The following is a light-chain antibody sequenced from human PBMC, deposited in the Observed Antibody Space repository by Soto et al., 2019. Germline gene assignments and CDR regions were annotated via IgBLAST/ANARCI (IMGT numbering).Light chain of an antibody. CDR3: QQYYNTPYT. CDR2: WAS. V-gene: IGKV4-1*01. Sequence: DIVMTQSPDSLAVSLGERATINCKSNRTLFYPSNNKTYLAWYQQKAGQPPKLLIYWASMRESGVPDRFSGSGSGTDFTLTISSLQAEDVAIFYCQQYYNTPYTFGQWTKLEIK. CDR1: RTLFYPSNNKTY. J-gene: IGKJ2*01.